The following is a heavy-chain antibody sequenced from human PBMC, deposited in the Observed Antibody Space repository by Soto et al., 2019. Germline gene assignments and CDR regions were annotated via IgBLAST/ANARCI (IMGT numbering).Heavy chain of an antibody. Sequence: ASVKVSCKASGYTFTSYAMHWVRQAPGQRLEWMGWINAGNGNTKYSQKFKGRVTITRDTSASTAYMELSSLRSEDTAEYYCARTVGSSCYWFDPGGQGTLVTVS. CDR1: GYTFTSYA. CDR3: ARTVGSSCYWFDP. V-gene: IGHV1-3*01. CDR2: INAGNGNT. J-gene: IGHJ5*02. D-gene: IGHD6-13*01.